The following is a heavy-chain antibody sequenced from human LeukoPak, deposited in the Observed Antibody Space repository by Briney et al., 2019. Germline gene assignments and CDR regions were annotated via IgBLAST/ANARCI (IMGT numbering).Heavy chain of an antibody. Sequence: GGSLRLSCAASGFTFSSYCMNWVRQAPGKGLEWVSSICSSSSYIYYADSVKGRFTISSDYAKKSLFLQMNSMRAEDTAGYYCARDVAVAGNPLFYCDYWRQGTLVTVSS. CDR1: GFTFSSYC. CDR3: ARDVAVAGNPLFYCDY. J-gene: IGHJ4*02. D-gene: IGHD6-19*01. CDR2: ICSSSSYI. V-gene: IGHV3-21*01.